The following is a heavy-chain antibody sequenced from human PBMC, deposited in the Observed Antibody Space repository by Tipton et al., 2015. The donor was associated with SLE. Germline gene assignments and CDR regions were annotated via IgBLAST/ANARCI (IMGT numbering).Heavy chain of an antibody. J-gene: IGHJ4*02. V-gene: IGHV3-48*01. Sequence: SLRLSCVASGFTFSSYSMHWVRQAPGTGVGGVSYISSSSNTIYDADAVKGRFNISRDNAKNSLYLQMNSLRAEDTAVYYCASRVSMGAFDYWGQGTLVTVSS. CDR2: ISSSSNTI. CDR1: GFTFSSYS. D-gene: IGHD3-16*01. CDR3: ASRVSMGAFDY.